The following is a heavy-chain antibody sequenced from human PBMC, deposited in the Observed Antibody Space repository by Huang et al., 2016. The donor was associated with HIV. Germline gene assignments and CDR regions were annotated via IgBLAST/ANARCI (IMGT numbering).Heavy chain of an antibody. J-gene: IGHJ3*01. V-gene: IGHV3-30*02. CDR2: IRYDGNND. Sequence: QVRLVESGGGVVQPGASLTLSCSASGFPFSAYGMDWVRQAPGKGLECVSLIRYDGNNDYLIGSVKGRFTISRDNSNNTLYLRMNSLRPEDTAVYYCVKERGSSRARSSFDFWGQGTSVIVSS. CDR3: VKERGSSRARSSFDF. D-gene: IGHD6-13*01. CDR1: GFPFSAYG.